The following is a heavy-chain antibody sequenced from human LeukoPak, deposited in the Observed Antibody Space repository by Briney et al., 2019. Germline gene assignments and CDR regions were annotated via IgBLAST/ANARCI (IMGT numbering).Heavy chain of an antibody. CDR3: ARDLLGRGGSFDY. CDR2: IYYSGST. J-gene: IGHJ4*02. CDR1: GXSINTYF. V-gene: IGHV4-59*01. D-gene: IGHD3-10*01. Sequence: PSETLSLTCTVSGXSINTYFWSWIRQPPGKGLEWIGYIYYSGSTNYNPSLKSRVTISVDTSKNQFSLKLSSVTAADTAVYYCARDLLGRGGSFDYWGQGTLVTVSS.